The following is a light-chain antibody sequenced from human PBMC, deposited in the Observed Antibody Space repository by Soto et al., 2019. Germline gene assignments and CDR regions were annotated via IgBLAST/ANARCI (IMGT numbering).Light chain of an antibody. CDR2: KAS. CDR1: QSISSW. Sequence: DIPLTQSPSTLSASVGDRATITCRASQSISSWLAWYQQKPGKAPKLLVYKASSLESGVPSRFSGSGSGTEFTLTISTLQPDDFATYYCQQYDAYPLTFGGGTKVEI. CDR3: QQYDAYPLT. J-gene: IGKJ4*01. V-gene: IGKV1-5*03.